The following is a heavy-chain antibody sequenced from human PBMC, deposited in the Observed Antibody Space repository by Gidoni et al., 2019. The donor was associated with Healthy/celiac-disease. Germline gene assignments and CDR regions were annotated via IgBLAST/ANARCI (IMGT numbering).Heavy chain of an antibody. Sequence: QVQLVQSGAEVKKTGSSVKVSCKASGGTFSSYAISWVRQAPGQGLEWMGGIIPIFGTANYAQKFQGRVTITADESTSTAYMELSSLRSEDTAVYYCARDNTKAYCGGDCYFWWGQGTLVTVSS. CDR3: ARDNTKAYCGGDCYFW. D-gene: IGHD2-21*02. J-gene: IGHJ4*02. CDR1: GGTFSSYA. V-gene: IGHV1-69*01. CDR2: IIPIFGTA.